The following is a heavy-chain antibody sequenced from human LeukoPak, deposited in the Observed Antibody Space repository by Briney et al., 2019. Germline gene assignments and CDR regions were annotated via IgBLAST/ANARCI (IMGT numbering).Heavy chain of an antibody. CDR3: TREGLGYSYGL. V-gene: IGHV3-74*01. J-gene: IGHJ4*02. CDR2: INYDGTYT. CDR1: GFTFSRYW. Sequence: GGSLRLSCEASGFTFSRYWMHWVRQGPGEGLLSVSRINYDGTYTTYADSVKGRFTIFRDNAKNTVYLQMNSLRVEDTGVYFCTREGLGYSYGLWGQGTLVAVSS. D-gene: IGHD5-18*01.